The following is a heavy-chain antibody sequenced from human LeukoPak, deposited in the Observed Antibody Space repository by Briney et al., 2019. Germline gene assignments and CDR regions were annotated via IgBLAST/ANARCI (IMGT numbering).Heavy chain of an antibody. CDR2: IYISGST. CDR1: GYSISSGYY. V-gene: IGHV4-4*07. Sequence: SETLSLTCTVSGYSISSGYYWGWIRQPAGKGLEWIGRIYISGSTNSNPSLKSRVSMSVDTSKNQFSLKLTSVTAADTAVHYCARGRYYGSGTLVYFDYWGQGTLVTVSS. CDR3: ARGRYYGSGTLVYFDY. D-gene: IGHD3-10*01. J-gene: IGHJ4*02.